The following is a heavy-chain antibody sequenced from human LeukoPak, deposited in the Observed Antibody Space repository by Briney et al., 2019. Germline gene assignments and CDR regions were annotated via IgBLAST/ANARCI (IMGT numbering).Heavy chain of an antibody. CDR2: ISYDGSNK. CDR3: ARGVMTTVVTNDY. D-gene: IGHD4-23*01. J-gene: IGHJ4*02. Sequence: GRSLRLSCAASGFTFSSYAMHWVRQAPGKGLEWVAVISYDGSNKYYADSVKGRFTISRDNSKNTLYLQMNSLRAEDTAVYYCARGVMTTVVTNDYWGQGTLVTVSS. CDR1: GFTFSSYA. V-gene: IGHV3-30*01.